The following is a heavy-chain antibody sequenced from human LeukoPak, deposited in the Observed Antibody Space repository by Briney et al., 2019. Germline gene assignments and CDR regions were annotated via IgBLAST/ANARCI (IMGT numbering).Heavy chain of an antibody. Sequence: GGSLRLSCAASGFTFSSYEMNWVRQAPGKGLEWVSYISSSGSTIYYADSVKGRFTISRDNAKNSLYLQMNSLRPEDTAVYYCARAPYDYSDYWYFDLWGRGTLVTVSS. CDR1: GFTFSSYE. J-gene: IGHJ2*01. CDR2: ISSSGSTI. D-gene: IGHD4-11*01. CDR3: ARAPYDYSDYWYFDL. V-gene: IGHV3-48*03.